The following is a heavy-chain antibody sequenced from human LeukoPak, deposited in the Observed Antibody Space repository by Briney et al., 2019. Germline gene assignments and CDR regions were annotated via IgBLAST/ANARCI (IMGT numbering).Heavy chain of an antibody. Sequence: ASVKVSCKASGYTFTSYGISWVRQAPGQGLEWMGWISAYNGNTNYAQKLQGRVTMTTDTSTSTAYMELRSLRSDDTAVYYCATTGLLWFGELLRRQLNYYYMDVWGKGTTVTISS. J-gene: IGHJ6*03. CDR3: ATTGLLWFGELLRRQLNYYYMDV. CDR2: ISAYNGNT. V-gene: IGHV1-18*01. D-gene: IGHD3-10*01. CDR1: GYTFTSYG.